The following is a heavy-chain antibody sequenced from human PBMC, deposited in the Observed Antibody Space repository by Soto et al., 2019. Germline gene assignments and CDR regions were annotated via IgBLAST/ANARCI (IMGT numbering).Heavy chain of an antibody. CDR2: INGDGSST. V-gene: IGHV3-74*01. D-gene: IGHD2-8*01. CDR1: GFTFSNYW. J-gene: IGHJ6*04. Sequence: EEQVVESGGGLVQPGGSLRLSCAASGFTFSNYWMHWVRQASGKGLVWVSRINGDGSSTNYADSVKGRFSISRDNAKNTVYLQMGSLRVEDTAVYYCARGASGRYYRDVWGKGTTVTVSS. CDR3: ARGASGRYYRDV.